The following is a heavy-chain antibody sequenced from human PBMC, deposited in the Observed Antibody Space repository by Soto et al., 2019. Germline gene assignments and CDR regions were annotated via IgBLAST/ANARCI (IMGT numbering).Heavy chain of an antibody. CDR1: GSSISAGGYY. CDR2: FYSSGSI. Sequence: LQESGPGLVKPSQTLSLTCFVSGSSISAGGYYWSWIRHHPGKGLEWIGSFYSSGSIIYNPSLRSRVSISGDTSSNQFSMSLNSVTAADTARDYCARMYSSGSGWFHPWGQGTLVTVSA. D-gene: IGHD6-19*01. V-gene: IGHV4-31*03. J-gene: IGHJ5*02. CDR3: ARMYSSGSGWFHP.